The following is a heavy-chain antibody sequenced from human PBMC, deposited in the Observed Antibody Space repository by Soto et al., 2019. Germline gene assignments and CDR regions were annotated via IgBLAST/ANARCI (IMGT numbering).Heavy chain of an antibody. V-gene: IGHV3-21*01. CDR1: GFSFSSYS. CDR3: ARDPSNPTYYHGMDV. Sequence: GSLRLSCAASGFSFSSYSMNWVRQAPGKGLEWVSSISSSSTYIDYADSVKGRFTISRDNAKNSLYLQMNSLRAEDTAVYYCARDPSNPTYYHGMDVWGQGTTVTVSS. J-gene: IGHJ6*02. CDR2: ISSSSTYI. D-gene: IGHD4-4*01.